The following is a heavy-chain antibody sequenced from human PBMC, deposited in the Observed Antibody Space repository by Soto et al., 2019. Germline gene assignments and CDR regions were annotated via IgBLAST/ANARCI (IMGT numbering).Heavy chain of an antibody. CDR1: GGSFSGYY. CDR2: INHSGST. D-gene: IGHD6-19*01. J-gene: IGHJ4*02. V-gene: IGHV4-34*01. CDR3: ARGGGSGWYHFSY. Sequence: QVQLQQWGAGLLKPSETLSLTCAVYGGSFSGYYWSWIRQPPGKGLEWIGEINHSGSTNYNPSLKSRVTISVDTSKNQFSLKLSSVTASDTAVYYCARGGGSGWYHFSYWGQGTLVTVSS.